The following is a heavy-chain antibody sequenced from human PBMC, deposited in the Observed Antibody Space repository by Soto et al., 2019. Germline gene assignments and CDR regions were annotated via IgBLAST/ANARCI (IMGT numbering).Heavy chain of an antibody. J-gene: IGHJ6*02. CDR2: VYTSDYT. V-gene: IGHV4-4*09. CDR1: GAAIRAYY. CDR3: ASSAGPPGDFIYYNGMDV. D-gene: IGHD3-10*01. Sequence: PSGTLSLTGSVSGAAIRAYYWHWIRQPPGKGLEWIGSVYTSDYTRYSSSLKSRVTISVDTSKSQIYLRLNSVTAADTAVYYCASSAGPPGDFIYYNGMDVWGQGTTVTVSS.